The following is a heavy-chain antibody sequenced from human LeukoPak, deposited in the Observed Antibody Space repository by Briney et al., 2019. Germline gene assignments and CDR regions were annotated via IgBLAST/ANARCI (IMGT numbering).Heavy chain of an antibody. CDR2: TYDRGGT. Sequence: SETLSLTCTISGGSINNYYWNWIRQPPGKGLEWIGYTYDRGGTSYNPSLESRVTISMDTSNNQFSLKVTSVTAADTAVYYCASAASFGESHWGQGTLVTVSS. CDR1: GGSINNYY. V-gene: IGHV4-59*08. CDR3: ASAASFGESH. D-gene: IGHD3-10*01. J-gene: IGHJ4*02.